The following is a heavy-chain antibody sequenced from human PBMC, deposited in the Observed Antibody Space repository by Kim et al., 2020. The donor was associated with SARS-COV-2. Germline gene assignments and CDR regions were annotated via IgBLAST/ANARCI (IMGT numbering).Heavy chain of an antibody. J-gene: IGHJ4*02. CDR3: ARDPYYYGSGSYVVDY. CDR2: ISYDGSNK. V-gene: IGHV3-30*04. D-gene: IGHD3-10*01. Sequence: GGSLRLSCAASGFTFSSYAMHWVRQAPGKGLEWVAVISYDGSNKYYADSVKGRFTISRDNSKNTLYLQMNSLRAEDTAVYYCARDPYYYGSGSYVVDYWGQGTLVTVSS. CDR1: GFTFSSYA.